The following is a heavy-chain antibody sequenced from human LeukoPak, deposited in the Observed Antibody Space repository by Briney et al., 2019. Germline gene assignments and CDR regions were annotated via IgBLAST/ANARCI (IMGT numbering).Heavy chain of an antibody. Sequence: SETLSLTCIVSGGSISGSNYYWGWIRQPPGMGLEWVGSIFYSGRTYFNPSLKSRVTISVDTSKNQFSLRLSSVTAADTAVYYCARHEEEDGYNAKTLDYWGQGALVTVSS. J-gene: IGHJ4*02. CDR1: GGSISGSNYY. CDR2: IFYSGRT. V-gene: IGHV4-39*01. CDR3: ARHEEEDGYNAKTLDY. D-gene: IGHD5-24*01.